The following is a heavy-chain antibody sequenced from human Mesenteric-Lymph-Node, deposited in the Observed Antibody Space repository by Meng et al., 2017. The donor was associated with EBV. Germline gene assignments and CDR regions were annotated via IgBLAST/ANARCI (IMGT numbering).Heavy chain of an antibody. CDR1: RFTFNDYY. CDR3: AVSMVGDGWFES. CDR2: ISGSGDTI. V-gene: IGHV3-11*01. J-gene: IGHJ5*01. D-gene: IGHD1-26*01. Sequence: QVRLVESGGXXXXXXXSLXLSCAASRFTFNDYYMSWARQAPGKALEWVSYISGSGDTIYYADSVKGRFTTSRDNAKSSLYLRMNSLRAEDTAVYYCAVSMVGDGWFESWGQGTLVTVSS.